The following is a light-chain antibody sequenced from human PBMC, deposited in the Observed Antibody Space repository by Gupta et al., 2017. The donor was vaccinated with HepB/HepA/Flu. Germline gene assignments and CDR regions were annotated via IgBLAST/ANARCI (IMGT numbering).Light chain of an antibody. J-gene: IGLJ2*01. V-gene: IGLV2-14*01. Sequence: QSALTPPASVSGSPGQSITISCTGPRSDVGGYNYVSWYQQHPSKAPKLMIYDVSSRPSVVSNRFSGSKSGNTASLTIAGLQAEDEADYYCSSDTSSSTLVFGGGTKLTVL. CDR2: DVS. CDR1: RSDVGGYNY. CDR3: SSDTSSSTLV.